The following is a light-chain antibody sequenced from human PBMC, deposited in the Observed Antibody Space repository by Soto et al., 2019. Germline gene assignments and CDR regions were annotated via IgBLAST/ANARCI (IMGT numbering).Light chain of an antibody. CDR2: DTS. CDR3: QQYGTSEII. Sequence: EIALTQSPGTLSLSPGERATPSCRAGQTLRISFIAWYRHKPGGDPRLLGYDTSTRATGIPDRDSGRGSGTDVTLTISRLETEDCAVFVGQQYGTSEIIFGQGTRLEIK. CDR1: QTLRISF. V-gene: IGKV3-20*01. J-gene: IGKJ5*01.